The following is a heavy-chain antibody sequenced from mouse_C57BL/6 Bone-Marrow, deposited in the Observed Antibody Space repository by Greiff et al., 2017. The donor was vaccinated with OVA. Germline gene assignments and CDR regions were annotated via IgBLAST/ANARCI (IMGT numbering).Heavy chain of an antibody. CDR3: ERYDRYFDV. CDR1: GYSITSGYY. Sequence: EVQLQESGPGLVKPSQSLSLTCSVTGYSITSGYYWNWIRQFPGNQLEWMGYIRYDGSNNYNTSLKNQISLTRDTSKNQLLLKLNSVTTEDTATYYCERYDRYFDVWGTGTTVTVAS. D-gene: IGHD2-3*01. V-gene: IGHV3-6*01. J-gene: IGHJ1*03. CDR2: IRYDGSN.